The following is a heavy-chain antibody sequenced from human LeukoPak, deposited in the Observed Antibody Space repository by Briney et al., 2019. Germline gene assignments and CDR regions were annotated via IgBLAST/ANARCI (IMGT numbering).Heavy chain of an antibody. CDR1: GFTVSSYW. V-gene: IGHV3-74*01. J-gene: IGHJ4*02. CDR3: ARDAGQATPFDY. Sequence: PGGSLRLSCAASGFTVSSYWIHWVRQVPGKGLVWVSLIRRDGTTSFAASVQGRFTISRDNARNTLYLQMNSLAAEDTAVYYCARDAGQATPFDYWGPGTLVTVSS. D-gene: IGHD2-15*01. CDR2: IRRDGTT.